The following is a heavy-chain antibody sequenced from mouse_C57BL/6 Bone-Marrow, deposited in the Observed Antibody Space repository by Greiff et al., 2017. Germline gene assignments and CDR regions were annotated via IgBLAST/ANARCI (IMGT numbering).Heavy chain of an antibody. CDR2: IDPETGGT. CDR1: GYTFTDYE. V-gene: IGHV1-15*01. J-gene: IGHJ2*01. CDR3: ARRATVVGDY. Sequence: VQLQESGAELVRPGASVTLSCKASGYTFTDYEMHWVKQTPVHGLEWIGAIDPETGGTAYNQKFKGKAILTADKSSSTAYMELRSLTSEDSAVDYCARRATVVGDYWGQGTTLTVSS. D-gene: IGHD1-1*01.